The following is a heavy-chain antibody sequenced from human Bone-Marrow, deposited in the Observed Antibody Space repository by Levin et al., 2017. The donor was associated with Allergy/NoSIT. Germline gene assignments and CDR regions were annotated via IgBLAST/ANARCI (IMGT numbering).Heavy chain of an antibody. CDR3: AREYYLDV. CDR1: GYSITEYY. V-gene: IGHV4-38-2*02. J-gene: IGHJ6*03. CDR2: IYHGGDI. Sequence: SETLSLTCAVSGYSITEYYWGWIRQPPGKGLEWIGTIYHGGDIYYNPSLRSRVTISIETSKNQFSLKVTSMTAADSAVYYCAREYYLDVWGKGTTVTVSS.